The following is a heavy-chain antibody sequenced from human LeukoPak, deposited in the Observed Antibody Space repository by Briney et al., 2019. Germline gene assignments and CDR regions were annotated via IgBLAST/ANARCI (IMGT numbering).Heavy chain of an antibody. V-gene: IGHV1-18*01. CDR3: ARDRRYFDWCPGDY. CDR2: ISAYNGNT. D-gene: IGHD3-9*01. J-gene: IGHJ4*02. CDR1: GYTFTSDG. Sequence: ASVKVSCKASGYTFTSDGISRVRQAPGPGLEWMGWISAYNGNTNYAQKLQGRVTMTTDTSTSTAYMELRSLRSDDTAVYYCARDRRYFDWCPGDYWGQGTLVTVSS.